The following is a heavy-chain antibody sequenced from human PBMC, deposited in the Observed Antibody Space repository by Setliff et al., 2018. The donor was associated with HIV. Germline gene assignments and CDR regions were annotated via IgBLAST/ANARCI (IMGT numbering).Heavy chain of an antibody. CDR3: VKDLLGWSFDY. D-gene: IGHD2-15*01. V-gene: IGHV1-8*01. J-gene: IGHJ4*01. CDR2: MNPNSGNT. CDR1: GYSFINYG. Sequence: ASVKVSCKASGYSFINYGISWVRQAPGQGLEWMGWMNPNSGNTGYAQKFQGRVTLTRNTSISTAYMELSSLRSEDTAMYYCVKDLLGWSFDYWGHGMLVTVSS.